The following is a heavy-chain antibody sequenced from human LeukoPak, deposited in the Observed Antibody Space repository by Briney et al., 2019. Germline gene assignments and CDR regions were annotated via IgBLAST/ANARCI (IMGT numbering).Heavy chain of an antibody. CDR2: IYGNGST. Sequence: PSETLSLTCTVSGASITSYYWSWIRQSARGGQEWIGRIYGNGSTNYGPSLRSRVTMSMDTSKNQLSLKLTSVTAADTAVYYCARFEREIQEVFDYWGPGILVTVSS. J-gene: IGHJ4*02. CDR3: ARFEREIQEVFDY. CDR1: GASITSYY. D-gene: IGHD5-18*01. V-gene: IGHV4-4*07.